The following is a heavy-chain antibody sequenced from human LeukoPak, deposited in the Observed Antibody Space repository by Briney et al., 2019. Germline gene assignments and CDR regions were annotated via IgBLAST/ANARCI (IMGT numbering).Heavy chain of an antibody. V-gene: IGHV4-39*01. Sequence: PSETLSLTCTVSGGSISSNGYYWGCIRQPPGKRLEWIGIIYYSGNTYYNPSLKSRVTISVDTSKNQFSLKLSSVTAADTAVYFCARVGHYYYMDVWGKGTTVTISS. CDR1: GGSISSNGYY. CDR2: IYYSGNT. J-gene: IGHJ6*03. CDR3: ARVGHYYYMDV.